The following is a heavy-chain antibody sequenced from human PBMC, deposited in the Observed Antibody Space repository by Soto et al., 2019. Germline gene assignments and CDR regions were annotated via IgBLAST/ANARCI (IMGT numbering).Heavy chain of an antibody. Sequence: ASVKVSCKASGYTFIDYYMHWVRQAPGQGFEWLGRISPKSGATNYAQKFQGRVTMTWDTSLNTAYMDLSSLITEDKAVYYCARPPGYISDWYYFDLWGQGTLVTVSS. CDR1: GYTFIDYY. J-gene: IGHJ4*02. CDR3: ARPPGYISDWYYFDL. CDR2: ISPKSGAT. D-gene: IGHD3-9*01. V-gene: IGHV1-2*02.